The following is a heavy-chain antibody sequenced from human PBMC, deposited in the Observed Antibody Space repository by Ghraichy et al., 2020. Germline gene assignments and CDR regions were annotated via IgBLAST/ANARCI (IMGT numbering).Heavy chain of an antibody. CDR2: IYYSGST. Sequence: SETLSLTCTVSDGSISSGGYYWSWIRQHPGKGLEWIGYIYYSGSTYYNPSLKSRVTISVDTSKNQFSLKLSSVTAADTAVYYCAREPPVDTAMVGGGYFDYWGQGTLVTVSS. V-gene: IGHV4-31*03. D-gene: IGHD5-18*01. CDR3: AREPPVDTAMVGGGYFDY. CDR1: DGSISSGGYY. J-gene: IGHJ4*02.